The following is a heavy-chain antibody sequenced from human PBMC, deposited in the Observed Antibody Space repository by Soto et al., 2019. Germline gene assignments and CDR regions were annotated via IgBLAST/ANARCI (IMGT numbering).Heavy chain of an antibody. J-gene: IGHJ3*02. D-gene: IGHD1-7*01. Sequence: QVQLQESGPGLVKHSQTLSLTCTVSGGSISSDNYYWSWIRQNPGKGLEWIGYIYHSGSTDYNPSLKSRVTISVDTSKNQFSLRLSSVTAADTAVYYCARDIWKYGDGGAFDIWGQGTVVTVSS. V-gene: IGHV4-31*03. CDR3: ARDIWKYGDGGAFDI. CDR1: GGSISSDNYY. CDR2: IYHSGST.